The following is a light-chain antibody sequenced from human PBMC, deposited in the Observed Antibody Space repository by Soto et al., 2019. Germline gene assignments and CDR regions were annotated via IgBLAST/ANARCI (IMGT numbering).Light chain of an antibody. CDR2: LGS. CDR1: QSLLHRNGYNY. V-gene: IGKV2-28*01. Sequence: DIVMTQSPLSLPVTPGEPASISCRSSQSLLHRNGYNYLDWYLQKPGQSPQLLIYLGSNRASGVPDRFSASGSGTDFTLKISRVDTEDVGVYYCMQALQTPYTFGQGTKLEIK. CDR3: MQALQTPYT. J-gene: IGKJ2*01.